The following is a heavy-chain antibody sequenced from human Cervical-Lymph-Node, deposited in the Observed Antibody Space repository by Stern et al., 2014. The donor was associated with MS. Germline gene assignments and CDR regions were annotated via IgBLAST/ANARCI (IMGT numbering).Heavy chain of an antibody. CDR1: GFTFSPYT. Sequence: QVQLVESGGGVVQPGRSLRLSCAASGFTFSPYTMHWVRQAPGQGLAWEAVISYDGSNKYYADSVKRRFTISRDNSKNTLSLQMNSMRAEDTAVYYCARAGSNDGYYGMDVWGQGTTVTVSS. D-gene: IGHD4-11*01. V-gene: IGHV3-30-3*01. CDR3: ARAGSNDGYYGMDV. CDR2: ISYDGSNK. J-gene: IGHJ6*02.